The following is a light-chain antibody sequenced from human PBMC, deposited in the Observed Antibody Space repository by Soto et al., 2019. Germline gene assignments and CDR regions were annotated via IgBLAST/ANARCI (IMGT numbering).Light chain of an antibody. CDR1: QSVSSY. CDR2: DAS. V-gene: IGKV3-11*01. J-gene: IGKJ5*01. CDR3: QQRSNWPKIN. Sequence: EIVLTQSPATLSLSPGERATLSCRASQSVSSYLAWYQQKPGQAPRLLMYDASNRATGIPARFSGSGSGTDFTLTISSLEPEDFAVYYCQQRSNWPKINCGQGTRLEIK.